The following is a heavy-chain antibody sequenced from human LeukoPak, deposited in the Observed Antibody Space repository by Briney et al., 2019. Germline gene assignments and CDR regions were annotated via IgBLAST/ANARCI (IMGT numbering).Heavy chain of an antibody. CDR3: AKVRGLLWFGELLYDD. CDR2: ISGSGGST. D-gene: IGHD3-10*01. Sequence: GGSLRLSCAASGFTFSSYAMSWVRQAPGKGLEWLSAISGSGGSTYYADSVKGRFTISRDNSKDTLYLQMNSLRAEDTAVYYCAKVRGLLWFGELLYDDWGQGTLVTVSS. J-gene: IGHJ4*02. CDR1: GFTFSSYA. V-gene: IGHV3-23*01.